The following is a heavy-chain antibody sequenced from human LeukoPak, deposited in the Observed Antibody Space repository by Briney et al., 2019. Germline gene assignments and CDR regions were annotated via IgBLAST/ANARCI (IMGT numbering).Heavy chain of an antibody. J-gene: IGHJ3*02. V-gene: IGHV4-61*02. CDR2: IYTSGST. CDR3: ARLYYYGSGSWAFDI. Sequence: SETLSLTCTVSGYTINSGYYWSWIRQPAGKGLEWIGRIYTSGSTNYNPSLKSRVTISVDTSKNQFSLKLSSVTAADTAVYYCARLYYYGSGSWAFDIWGQGTMVTVSS. D-gene: IGHD3-10*01. CDR1: GYTINSGYY.